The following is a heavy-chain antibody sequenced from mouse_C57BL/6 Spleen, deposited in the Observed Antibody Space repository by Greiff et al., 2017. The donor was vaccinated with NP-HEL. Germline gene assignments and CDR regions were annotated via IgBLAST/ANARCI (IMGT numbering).Heavy chain of an antibody. CDR3: AKGDLYFDV. J-gene: IGHJ1*03. CDR1: GYTFTSYW. V-gene: IGHV1-50*01. Sequence: VQLQQPGAELVKPGASVKLSCKASGYTFTSYWIQWVKQRPGQGLEWIGEIDPSDSYTNYNQNFKGKATLTVDTSSSTAYMQLSSLTSEDSAVYYCAKGDLYFDVWGTGTTVTVSS. CDR2: IDPSDSYT.